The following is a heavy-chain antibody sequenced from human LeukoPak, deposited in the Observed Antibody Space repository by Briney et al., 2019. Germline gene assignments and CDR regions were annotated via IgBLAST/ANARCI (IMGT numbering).Heavy chain of an antibody. V-gene: IGHV1-2*02. CDR1: GYTFTGQY. Sequence: ASVKVSCKASGYTFTGQYMHWVRQAPCQGLEWMAWINPNSGGTNYAQKFQGRVTMTRDTSISTAYMEVSRLRSDDTAVYYCARETELSGMDVWGQGTTVTVSS. CDR3: ARETELSGMDV. CDR2: INPNSGGT. J-gene: IGHJ6*02. D-gene: IGHD1-1*01.